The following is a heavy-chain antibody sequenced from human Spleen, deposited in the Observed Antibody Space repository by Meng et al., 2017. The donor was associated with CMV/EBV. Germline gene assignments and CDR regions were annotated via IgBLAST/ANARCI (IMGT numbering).Heavy chain of an antibody. V-gene: IGHV3-53*01. CDR1: GFIVSTNY. CDR2: IYVGGST. D-gene: IGHD6-6*01. Sequence: GESLKISCAASGFIVSTNYMNWVRQAPGKGLEWVSMIYVGGSTFYADSVKGRFTISRDDSKNTLYFEMNNLRPEDTALYYCAGGKSGSSSDALEIWGQGTLVTVSS. CDR3: AGGKSGSSSDALEI. J-gene: IGHJ3*02.